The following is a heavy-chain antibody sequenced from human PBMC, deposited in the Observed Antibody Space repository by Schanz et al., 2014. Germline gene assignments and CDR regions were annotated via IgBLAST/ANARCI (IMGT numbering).Heavy chain of an antibody. CDR2: ISGSGGST. Sequence: EVQLLESGGGLVQPGGSLRLSCAASGFTFSSYAMSWVRQAPGKGLEWVSAISGSGGSTYYADSVKGRFTISRDNSKSTLYMHMNSLRAEDTAVYYCAKERFGELSAFDIWGQGTMVTVSS. D-gene: IGHD3-10*01. V-gene: IGHV3-23*01. CDR3: AKERFGELSAFDI. CDR1: GFTFSSYA. J-gene: IGHJ3*02.